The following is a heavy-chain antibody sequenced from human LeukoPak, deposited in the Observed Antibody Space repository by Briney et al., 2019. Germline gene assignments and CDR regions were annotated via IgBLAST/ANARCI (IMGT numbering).Heavy chain of an antibody. CDR1: GFTFSTSW. D-gene: IGHD5-24*01. V-gene: IGHV3-74*01. J-gene: IGHJ4*02. CDR3: ARDGSAYNFDY. CDR2: VESNGRNT. Sequence: GGSLRLSCAASGFTFSTSWMHWVRQAPGKGLVWVSRVESNGRNTIYADSVKGRVTISRDNRKNTLYLQMNSLRAEDTAVYYCARDGSAYNFDYWGQGTLVTVSS.